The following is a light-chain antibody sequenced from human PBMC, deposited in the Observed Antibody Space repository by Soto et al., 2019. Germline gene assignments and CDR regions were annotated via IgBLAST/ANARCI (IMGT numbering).Light chain of an antibody. CDR1: QSVSSY. CDR3: QQRSNWSLFT. CDR2: DAS. J-gene: IGKJ3*01. Sequence: EIVLTQSPATLSLSPGERATLSCRASQSVSSYLAWYKQKPGQAPRLLIYDASNRATGIPARFSGSGSGTDFTLTISSLEPEDFAVYYCQQRSNWSLFTFGPGTKVDIK. V-gene: IGKV3-11*01.